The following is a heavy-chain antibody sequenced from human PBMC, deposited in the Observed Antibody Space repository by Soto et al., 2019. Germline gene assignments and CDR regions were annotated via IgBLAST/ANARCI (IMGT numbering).Heavy chain of an antibody. V-gene: IGHV7-4-1*01. J-gene: IGHJ6*02. CDR3: ARETFYYHEYSSSSSPTPNYYYYGMDV. CDR2: INTNTGNP. D-gene: IGHD6-6*01. CDR1: GYTFTSYA. Sequence: ASVKVSCKASGYTFTSYAMNWVRQAPGQGLEWMGWINTNTGNPTYAQGFTGRFVFSLDTSVSTAYLQICSLKAEDTAVYYCARETFYYHEYSSSSSPTPNYYYYGMDVWGQGTTVTVS.